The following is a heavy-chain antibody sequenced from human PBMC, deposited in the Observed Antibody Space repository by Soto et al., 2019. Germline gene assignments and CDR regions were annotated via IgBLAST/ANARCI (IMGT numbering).Heavy chain of an antibody. J-gene: IGHJ6*02. V-gene: IGHV1-3*01. CDR1: GYTFTSYA. CDR3: ASGEDWDYDFWSGYDNYYGMDV. Sequence: ASVKVSCKASGYTFTSYAMHWVRQAPGQRLEWMGWINAGNGNTKYSQKFQGRVTITRDTSESTAYMELSSLRSEDTAVYYCASGEDWDYDFWSGYDNYYGMDVWGQGTTVTVSS. CDR2: INAGNGNT. D-gene: IGHD3-3*01.